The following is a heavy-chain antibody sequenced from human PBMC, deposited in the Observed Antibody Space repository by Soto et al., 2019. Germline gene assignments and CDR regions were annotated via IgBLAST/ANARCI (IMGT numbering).Heavy chain of an antibody. CDR1: GGSLSSGDYY. Sequence: SESLSRTCTLAGGSLSSGDYYWSWVRKPPGKGLEWIGYIYYTGSTFNNPSLKSRGSISIDTSKTQCSLKLSSETAADTAVYYCARIIFGDEPSYFYYGMDVWGQETTGTLS. CDR3: ARIIFGDEPSYFYYGMDV. J-gene: IGHJ6*02. D-gene: IGHD4-17*01. CDR2: IYYTGST. V-gene: IGHV4-30-4*01.